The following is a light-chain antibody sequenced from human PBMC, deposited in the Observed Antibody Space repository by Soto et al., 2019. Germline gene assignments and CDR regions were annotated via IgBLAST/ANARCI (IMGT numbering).Light chain of an antibody. V-gene: IGKV3-20*01. CDR1: QSVSSSY. J-gene: IGKJ1*01. Sequence: ESVMTQSPATLSLSPGKKATISCRASQSVSSSYLAWYKQTPDQAPRLLIYGASSRATGIPDGFSGSGSGTDFTLTISRLEPEDFAVYYCQQYGSSPKTFGQGTKVDI. CDR2: GAS. CDR3: QQYGSSPKT.